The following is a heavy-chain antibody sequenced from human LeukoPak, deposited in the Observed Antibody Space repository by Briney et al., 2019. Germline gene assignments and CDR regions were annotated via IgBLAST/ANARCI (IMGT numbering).Heavy chain of an antibody. V-gene: IGHV4-4*07. CDR3: VREGTWGTSWFDP. D-gene: IGHD1-1*01. Sequence: SETLSLTCTVSGGSISTYHWSWIRQPAGKGLEWIGRIYTSGSTNYNPSLKSRVTMSVDTSKNQFSLRLTSVTAADTAVYYCVREGTWGTSWFDPWGQGTLVTVSS. CDR1: GGSISTYH. J-gene: IGHJ5*02. CDR2: IYTSGST.